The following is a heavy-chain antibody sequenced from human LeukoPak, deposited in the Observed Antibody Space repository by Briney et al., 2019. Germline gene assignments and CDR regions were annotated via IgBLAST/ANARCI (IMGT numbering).Heavy chain of an antibody. CDR2: IYHSGST. CDR3: ARQSGSSRVGRVDY. V-gene: IGHV4-30-2*01. J-gene: IGHJ4*02. CDR1: GGSISSGGYS. Sequence: ASETLSLTCAVSGGSISSGGYSWSWIRQPPGKGLEWIGYIYHSGSTYYNPSLKRRVTISVDRSKNQFSLKLSSVTAADTAVYYCARQSGSSRVGRVDYWGQGTLVTVSS. D-gene: IGHD1-26*01.